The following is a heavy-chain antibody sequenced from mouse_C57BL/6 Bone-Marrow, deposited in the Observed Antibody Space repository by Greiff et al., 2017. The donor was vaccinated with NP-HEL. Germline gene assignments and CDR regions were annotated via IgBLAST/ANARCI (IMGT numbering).Heavy chain of an antibody. V-gene: IGHV1-82*01. CDR1: GYAFSSSW. CDR3: AREDYYGSSYGAMDY. D-gene: IGHD1-1*01. Sequence: QVQLQQSGPELVKPGASVKISCKASGYAFSSSWMNWVKQRPGKGLEWIGRIYPGDGDTNYNGKFKGKAKLTADKSSSTAYMQLSSLTSEDSAVYFCAREDYYGSSYGAMDYWGQGTSVTVSS. J-gene: IGHJ4*01. CDR2: IYPGDGDT.